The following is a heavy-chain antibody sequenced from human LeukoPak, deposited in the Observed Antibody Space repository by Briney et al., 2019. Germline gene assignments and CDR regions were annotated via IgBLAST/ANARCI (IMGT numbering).Heavy chain of an antibody. J-gene: IGHJ4*02. D-gene: IGHD6-19*01. CDR1: GGTFSSYA. CDR3: ARAQYSSGWYVGY. CDR2: IIPIFGTA. V-gene: IGHV1-69*05. Sequence: ASVKVSCKASGGTFSSYAISWVRQAPGQGLEWMGGIIPIFGTANYAQKLQGRVTMTTDTSTSTAYMELRSLRSDDTAVYYCARAQYSSGWYVGYWGQGTLVTVSS.